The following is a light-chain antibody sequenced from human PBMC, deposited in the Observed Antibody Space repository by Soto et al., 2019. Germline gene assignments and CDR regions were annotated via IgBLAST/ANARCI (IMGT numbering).Light chain of an antibody. CDR3: HQFDNLPYT. V-gene: IGKV1-33*01. J-gene: IGKJ2*01. Sequence: DIHMTQSPSSLSASIGDRVTITCQASQDISNFLNWYQQKPGKAPTLLIYYASNLETGVPSRFSGSGSGTDFTFTISSLQPEDIATYYCHQFDNLPYTFGRGTKLEIK. CDR2: YAS. CDR1: QDISNF.